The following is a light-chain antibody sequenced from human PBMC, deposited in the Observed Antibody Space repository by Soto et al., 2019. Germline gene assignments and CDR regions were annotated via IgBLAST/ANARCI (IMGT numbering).Light chain of an antibody. CDR3: LQDSNYPWT. J-gene: IGKJ1*01. CDR2: AAS. Sequence: AIQLTQSPSSLSASVGDRVTITCRASQGIRDDLAWFQQKPGKAPNLLIYAASDLHTGVPSRFRGSGSGTDFTLTITNLQAEDFATYYCLQDSNYPWTFCQGTRVETK. CDR1: QGIRDD. V-gene: IGKV1-6*01.